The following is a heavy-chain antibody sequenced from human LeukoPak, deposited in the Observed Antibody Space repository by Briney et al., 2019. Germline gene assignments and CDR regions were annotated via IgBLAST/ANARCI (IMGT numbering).Heavy chain of an antibody. D-gene: IGHD6-19*01. CDR2: ISGDGGST. V-gene: IGHV3-43*02. CDR3: ARESESSGWYDY. J-gene: IGHJ4*02. CDR1: GFMFHDYA. Sequence: GGSLRLSCAGPGFMFHDYAIHWVPQAPGKGLEWVSLISGDGGSTFYADSVKGRFTISRDNSKNSLYLQMNSLRSDDTALYYCARESESSGWYDYWGQGTLVTVSS.